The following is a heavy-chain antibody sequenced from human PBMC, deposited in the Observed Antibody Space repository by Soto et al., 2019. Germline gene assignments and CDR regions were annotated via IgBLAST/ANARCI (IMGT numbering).Heavy chain of an antibody. Sequence: SETLSLTCAVSGGSISSGGYSWSCIRQPPGKGLEWIGYIYHSGSTYYNPSLKSRVTISVDRSKNQFSLKLSSVTAADTAVYYCARGTRYCSGGSCYSWFDPWGQGTLVTVSS. V-gene: IGHV4-30-2*01. CDR3: ARGTRYCSGGSCYSWFDP. J-gene: IGHJ5*02. CDR2: IYHSGST. D-gene: IGHD2-15*01. CDR1: GGSISSGGYS.